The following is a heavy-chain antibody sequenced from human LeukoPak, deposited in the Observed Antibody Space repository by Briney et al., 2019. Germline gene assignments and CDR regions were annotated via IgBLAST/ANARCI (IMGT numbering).Heavy chain of an antibody. D-gene: IGHD3-22*01. CDR1: GFTFSSYS. Sequence: GGSLRLSCAASGFTFSSYSMTWVRQAPGKGLEWVSSISSSSSYIYYADSVKGRFTISRDNAKNSLYLQMNSLRAEDTAVYYCARDQYYYDSSGYYPWGQGTLVTVSS. J-gene: IGHJ5*02. V-gene: IGHV3-21*01. CDR2: ISSSSSYI. CDR3: ARDQYYYDSSGYYP.